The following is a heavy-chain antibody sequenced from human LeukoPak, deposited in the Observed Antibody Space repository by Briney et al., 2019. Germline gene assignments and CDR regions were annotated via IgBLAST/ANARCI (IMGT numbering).Heavy chain of an antibody. V-gene: IGHV3-21*01. J-gene: IGHJ4*02. Sequence: GGSLRLSCAATGFTFSSYSKNWVRQAPGKGLEWVSSISSSSSYIYYADSVKGRFTISRDNAKNSLYLQMNSLRAEDTAVYYCARDFDYYDRSSGCWGQGTLVTVSS. CDR1: GFTFSSYS. CDR3: ARDFDYYDRSSGC. CDR2: ISSSSSYI. D-gene: IGHD3-22*01.